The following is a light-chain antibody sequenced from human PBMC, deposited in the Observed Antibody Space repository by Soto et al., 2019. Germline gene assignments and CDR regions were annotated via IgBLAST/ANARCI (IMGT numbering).Light chain of an antibody. CDR3: QQYDNPPYN. V-gene: IGKV1-33*01. Sequence: DIQMTQSPSSLSASVGDRVTITCQASQDISNYLNWYQQKPGKAPKLLIYDASKLETGVSSRFSGSGSGTDFTFTISSLQPEDIATYYCQQYDNPPYNFGQGTKAEIK. CDR2: DAS. CDR1: QDISNY. J-gene: IGKJ2*01.